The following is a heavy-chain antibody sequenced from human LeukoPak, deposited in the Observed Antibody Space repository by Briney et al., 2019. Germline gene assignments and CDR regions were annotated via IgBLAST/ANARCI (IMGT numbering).Heavy chain of an antibody. CDR2: IGNSGTTI. J-gene: IGHJ4*02. Sequence: GGSLRLSCAASGFTFSDYYLSWIRQAPGKGLEWVSYIGNSGTTIHYADSVKGRFTIFRDNAKNSLYLQMNSLRAEDTAVYYCTRGSWRVARILDYWGQGTLVTVSS. D-gene: IGHD5-24*01. V-gene: IGHV3-11*01. CDR1: GFTFSDYY. CDR3: TRGSWRVARILDY.